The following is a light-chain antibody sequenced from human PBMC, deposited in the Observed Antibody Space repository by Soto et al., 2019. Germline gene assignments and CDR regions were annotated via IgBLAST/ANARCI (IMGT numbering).Light chain of an antibody. CDR2: AAS. J-gene: IGKJ1*01. V-gene: IGKV3-20*01. CDR3: QQYGSSPTWT. Sequence: EIVLTQSPGTLSLSPGERATLSCRASQSVSSSYLAWYQQKPGQAPRLLIYAASSRATAIPDRFSGSGSGTDFTLTISRLEPEDFAVYYCQQYGSSPTWTFGQGTKVEIK. CDR1: QSVSSSY.